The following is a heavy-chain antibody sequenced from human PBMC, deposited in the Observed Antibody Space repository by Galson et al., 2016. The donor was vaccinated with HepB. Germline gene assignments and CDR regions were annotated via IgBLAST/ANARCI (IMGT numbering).Heavy chain of an antibody. J-gene: IGHJ6*02. CDR1: GFIFGNYA. CDR3: VKTQGYSTGWYGMDV. CDR2: ISGSGDST. D-gene: IGHD6-19*01. Sequence: SLRLSCAASGFIFGNYAMTWVRQAPGEGLEWVSVISGSGDSTYYAVSMKGRFTISRDNFKSTLSLQMNSLRAEDTAVYYCVKTQGYSTGWYGMDVWGQGTTVTVSS. V-gene: IGHV3-23*01.